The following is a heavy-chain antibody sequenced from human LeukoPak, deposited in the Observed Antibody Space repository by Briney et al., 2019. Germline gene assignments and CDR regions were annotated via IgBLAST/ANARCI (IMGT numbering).Heavy chain of an antibody. J-gene: IGHJ4*02. D-gene: IGHD1-14*01. CDR1: GYIFFAYW. V-gene: IGHV5-51*01. Sequence: AESLQIFCRGAGYIFFAYWIGWAGQMPGKGLEWMGIIFPGDSDTRYSPSFQGQVTISADKSLSTAYLQWSSLRASDTAMHCCARNHGHNSICYYWRRETLVTVSS. CDR2: IFPGDSDT. CDR3: ARNHGHNSICYY.